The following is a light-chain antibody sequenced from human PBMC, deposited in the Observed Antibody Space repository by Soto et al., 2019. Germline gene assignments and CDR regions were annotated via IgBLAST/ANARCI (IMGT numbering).Light chain of an antibody. J-gene: IGKJ4*01. Sequence: DLQMTQSPSSLSASVGDRVTITCRATQSIYTYLSWYQQKPGKAPKLLISAASSLESGVPSRFSGSGSGTDFSLTISSLQPEDFATYYCQQTYSTPLTFGGGTKVEIK. CDR2: AAS. V-gene: IGKV1-39*01. CDR1: QSIYTY. CDR3: QQTYSTPLT.